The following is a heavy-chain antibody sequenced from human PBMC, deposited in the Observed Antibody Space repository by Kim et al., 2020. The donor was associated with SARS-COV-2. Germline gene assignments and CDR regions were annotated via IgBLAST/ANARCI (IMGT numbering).Heavy chain of an antibody. CDR1: GFTFSSCA. Sequence: GGSLRLSCAASGFTFSSCAMSWVRQAPGQGLEWVSGITGSGGSTYYADSVKGRFIISRDNSKNTLYLQMNSLRAEDTAIYYCAKGTLSGSYLNPKYYFDSWGQGTLVTVSS. D-gene: IGHD1-26*01. V-gene: IGHV3-23*01. CDR3: AKGTLSGSYLNPKYYFDS. CDR2: ITGSGGST. J-gene: IGHJ4*02.